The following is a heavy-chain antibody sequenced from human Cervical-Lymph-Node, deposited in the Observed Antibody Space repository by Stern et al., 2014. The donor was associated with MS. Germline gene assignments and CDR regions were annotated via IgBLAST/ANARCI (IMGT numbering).Heavy chain of an antibody. CDR2: IKSDESST. V-gene: IGHV3-74*01. CDR3: ARGVMVAATYAYDI. Sequence: EVQLVESGGGLVQPGGSLRLSCAASGFTFSTYWMHWVRQAPGKGLVWVSRIKSDESSTTYADSVKGRFSISRDNDKNTLYLQMNSLRAEDTAVYYCARGVMVAATYAYDIWGQGTMVTISS. D-gene: IGHD2-15*01. CDR1: GFTFSTYW. J-gene: IGHJ3*02.